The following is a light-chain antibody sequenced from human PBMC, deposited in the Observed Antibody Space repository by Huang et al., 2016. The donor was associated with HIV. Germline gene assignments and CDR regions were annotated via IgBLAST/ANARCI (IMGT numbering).Light chain of an antibody. V-gene: IGKV3-11*01. CDR3: QQRARWPLT. Sequence: EVVLTQSPATLSLSPGERATLSCRASQSVTNYLVWYQQKTGQAPRLLIYDASIRATGIPDRFSGVGSGTDFTLIITSLEPEDFAVYYCQQRARWPLTFGGGTKVEI. CDR2: DAS. CDR1: QSVTNY. J-gene: IGKJ4*01.